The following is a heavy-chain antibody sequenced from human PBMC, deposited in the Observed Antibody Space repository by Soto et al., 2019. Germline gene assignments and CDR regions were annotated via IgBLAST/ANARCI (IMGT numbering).Heavy chain of an antibody. J-gene: IGHJ4*02. Sequence: PGGSLRLSCAASGFTFSSYAMSWVRQAPGKGLEWVSSISGSGDYTDYADSIKGRFTISRDNSKNTLFLQMNSLRVEDTALYYCAKEGVVQSGTSRTSLYYFDYWGQGTPVTVSS. CDR2: ISGSGDYT. CDR1: GFTFSSYA. V-gene: IGHV3-23*01. D-gene: IGHD1-1*01. CDR3: AKEGVVQSGTSRTSLYYFDY.